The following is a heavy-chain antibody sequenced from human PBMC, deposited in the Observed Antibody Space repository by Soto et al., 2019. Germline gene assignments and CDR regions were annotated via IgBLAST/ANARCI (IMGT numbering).Heavy chain of an antibody. V-gene: IGHV1-69*13. Sequence: SVKVSFKASGDSFSKYTVNWLRQAPRQGLEWMGGIIPRFGTTNYAPTLQDRVTITADESMNTVYMELSSLRSEDTALYYCARGRGLYNSGRSQLDSWGQGTLVTVSS. CDR2: IIPRFGTT. D-gene: IGHD1-1*01. J-gene: IGHJ4*02. CDR3: ARGRGLYNSGRSQLDS. CDR1: GDSFSKYT.